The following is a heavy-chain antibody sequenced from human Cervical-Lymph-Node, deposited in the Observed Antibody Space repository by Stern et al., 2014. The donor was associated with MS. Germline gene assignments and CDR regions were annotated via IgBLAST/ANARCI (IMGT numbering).Heavy chain of an antibody. V-gene: IGHV1-69*09. J-gene: IGHJ5*02. Sequence: VQLVESGAEVKKPGSSVNVSCKASGGKFSSSFAVNWVRQAPGQGLEWMGRIIPIIGLANYAQKFQTRLTITADKSTSAVYMELTSLTSEDTALYYCARGIVTNRPASTLHNLFDPWGQGTLVTVSS. D-gene: IGHD4-17*01. CDR2: IIPIIGLA. CDR3: ARGIVTNRPASTLHNLFDP. CDR1: GGKFSSSFA.